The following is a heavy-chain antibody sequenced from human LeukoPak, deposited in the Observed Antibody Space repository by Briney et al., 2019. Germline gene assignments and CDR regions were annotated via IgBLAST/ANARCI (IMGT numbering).Heavy chain of an antibody. V-gene: IGHV1-69*04. CDR2: IIPIRGIA. Sequence: SVKVSCKASGGTFSSYAISWVRQAPGQGLEWMGRIIPIRGIANYAQKFQGRVTITADKSTSTAYMELSSLRSEDTAVYYCASEITMVRGVIIDDYWGQGTLVTVSS. CDR3: ASEITMVRGVIIDDY. D-gene: IGHD3-10*01. J-gene: IGHJ4*02. CDR1: GGTFSSYA.